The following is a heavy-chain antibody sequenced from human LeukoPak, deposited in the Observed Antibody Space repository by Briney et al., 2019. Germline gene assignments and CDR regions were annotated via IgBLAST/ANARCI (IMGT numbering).Heavy chain of an antibody. V-gene: IGHV4-34*01. CDR2: INHSGST. CDR3: ARVWRVGDHDP. J-gene: IGHJ5*02. Sequence: SETLSLTCAVYGGSFSGYYWSWIRHPPGKGLEWIGEINHSGSTNHNPSLKSRVTISVDTSKNQFSLKLSSVTAADTAVYYCARVWRVGDHDPWGEGTLVTVSS. D-gene: IGHD3-10*01. CDR1: GGSFSGYY.